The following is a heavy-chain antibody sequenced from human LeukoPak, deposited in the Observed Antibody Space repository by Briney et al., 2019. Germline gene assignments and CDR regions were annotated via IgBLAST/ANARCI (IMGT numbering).Heavy chain of an antibody. CDR1: GDSISSYY. D-gene: IGHD1-26*01. V-gene: IGHV4-4*07. CDR2: IYTSGST. CDR3: AREVVAARRRGAFDI. Sequence: SETLSLTCTVSGDSISSYYWSWIRQPAGKGLEWIGRIYTSGSTNYNPSLKSRVTMSVDTSKNQFSLKLSSVTAADTAVYYCAREVVAARRRGAFDIWGQGTMVTVSS. J-gene: IGHJ3*02.